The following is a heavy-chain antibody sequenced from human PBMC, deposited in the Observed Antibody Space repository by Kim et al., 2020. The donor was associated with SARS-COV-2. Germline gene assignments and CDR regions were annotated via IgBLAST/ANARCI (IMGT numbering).Heavy chain of an antibody. CDR3: ARGLPIVATMWWLVPGFDY. D-gene: IGHD5-12*01. V-gene: IGHV4-34*01. J-gene: IGHJ4*02. CDR1: GGSFSGYY. Sequence: SETLSLTCAVYGGSFSGYYWSWIRQPPGKGLEWIGEINHSGSTNYNPSLKSRVTISVDTSKNQFSLKLSSVTAADTAVYYCARGLPIVATMWWLVPGFDYWGQGTLVTVSS. CDR2: INHSGST.